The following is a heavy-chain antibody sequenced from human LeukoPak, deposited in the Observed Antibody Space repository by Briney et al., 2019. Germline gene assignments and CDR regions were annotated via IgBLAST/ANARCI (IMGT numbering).Heavy chain of an antibody. CDR1: GFTFSNYA. Sequence: PVGSLRLSCAASGFTFSNYAMSSVRQAPGPGLEWVSVISGSGGVTSYADSARGRFTISRDIYKNTLYLQMNSLRADDTAVYYCAKGPAVHEAFDLWGQGTMVTVSS. V-gene: IGHV3-23*01. CDR2: ISGSGGVT. J-gene: IGHJ3*01. CDR3: AKGPAVHEAFDL.